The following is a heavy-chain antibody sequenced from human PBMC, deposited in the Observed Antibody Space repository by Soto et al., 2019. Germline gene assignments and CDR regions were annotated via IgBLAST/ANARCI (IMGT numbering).Heavy chain of an antibody. J-gene: IGHJ5*02. CDR1: GYIFTTYY. V-gene: IGHV1-46*03. Sequence: ASVKVSCKPSGYIFTTYYIHWVRQAPGQGLEWMGIINPSGGSTSYAQKFQGRVTMTRDTSTSTVYMELSSLRSEDTAVYYCARGICSSTSCYLGVSSSWFDPWGQGTLVTVSS. CDR3: ARGICSSTSCYLGVSSSWFDP. CDR2: INPSGGST. D-gene: IGHD2-2*01.